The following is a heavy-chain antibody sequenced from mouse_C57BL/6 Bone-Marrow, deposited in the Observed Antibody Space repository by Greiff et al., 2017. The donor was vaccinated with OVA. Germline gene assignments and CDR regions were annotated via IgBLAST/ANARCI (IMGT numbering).Heavy chain of an antibody. CDR1: GYAFSSSW. J-gene: IGHJ2*01. CDR2: IYPGDGDT. V-gene: IGHV1-82*01. Sequence: QVQLKESGPELVKPGASVKISCKASGYAFSSSWMNWVKQRPGKGLEWIGRIYPGDGDTNYNGKFKGKATLTADKSSSTAYMQLSSLTSEDSAVYFCARVWKLGDYWGQGTTLTVSS. CDR3: ARVWKLGDY. D-gene: IGHD4-1*01.